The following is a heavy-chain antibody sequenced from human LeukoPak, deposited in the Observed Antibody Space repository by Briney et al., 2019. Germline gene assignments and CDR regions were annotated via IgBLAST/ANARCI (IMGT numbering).Heavy chain of an antibody. J-gene: IGHJ4*02. CDR3: ARDMSRFLEWLFDY. CDR2: ISYDGSNK. D-gene: IGHD3-3*01. CDR1: XFTFXXXX. Sequence: LSXXAXXFTFXXXXMHXXRQXPXXXXXXVAVISYDGSNKYYADSVKGRFTISRDNSKNTLYLQMNSLRAEDTAVYYCARDMSRFLEWLFDYWGQGTLVTVSS. V-gene: IGHV3-30-3*01.